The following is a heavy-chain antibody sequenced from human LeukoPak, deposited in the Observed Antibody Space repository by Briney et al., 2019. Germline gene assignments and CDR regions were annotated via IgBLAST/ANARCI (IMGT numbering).Heavy chain of an antibody. Sequence: GGSLRLSCAASGFTFSSCGMHWVRQAPGKGLEWVAVISYDGSNKYYADSVKGRFTISRDNSKNTLYLQMNSLRAEDTAVYYCAKDDYSNYGYFDYWGQGTLVTVSS. CDR3: AKDDYSNYGYFDY. CDR1: GFTFSSCG. V-gene: IGHV3-30*18. CDR2: ISYDGSNK. D-gene: IGHD4-11*01. J-gene: IGHJ4*02.